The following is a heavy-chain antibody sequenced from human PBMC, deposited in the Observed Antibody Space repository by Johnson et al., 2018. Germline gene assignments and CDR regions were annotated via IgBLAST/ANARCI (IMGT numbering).Heavy chain of an antibody. CDR2: ISYDGSNK. CDR3: ARAQLGYYYMDV. CDR1: GFTFSSYA. Sequence: VQLLESGGGVVQPGRSLRLSCAASGFTFSSYAMHWVRQAPGKGLEWVAVISYDGSNKYYADSVKGRFTISRDNAKNTLYLQMNSLKAEDTAVYYCARAQLGYYYMDVWGKGTTVTVSS. V-gene: IGHV3-30-3*01. D-gene: IGHD5-24*01. J-gene: IGHJ6*03.